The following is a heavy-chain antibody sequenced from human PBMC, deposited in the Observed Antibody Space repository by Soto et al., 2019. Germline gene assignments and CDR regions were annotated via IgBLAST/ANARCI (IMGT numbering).Heavy chain of an antibody. Sequence: QVQLVQSGAEVKKPGASVKVSCKASGYTFTSDDINWVRQATGQGLEWMGGMNPNSGNTGYAQKFQGRVTMTRNTSITTAYMELSSLRSEDTAVYYCARGTSNGGGRYYFDYGGQGTLVTVSS. CDR2: MNPNSGNT. D-gene: IGHD2-8*01. V-gene: IGHV1-8*01. CDR3: ARGTSNGGGRYYFDY. J-gene: IGHJ4*02. CDR1: GYTFTSDD.